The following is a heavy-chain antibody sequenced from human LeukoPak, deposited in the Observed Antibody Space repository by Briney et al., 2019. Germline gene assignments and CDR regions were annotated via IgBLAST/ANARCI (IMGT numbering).Heavy chain of an antibody. J-gene: IGHJ4*02. CDR3: ATVAWMQLGSIDF. Sequence: GGSLRLSCAASGFTFTNAWMSWVRQAPGKGLEWVGRIRSKSDGGTTDYAAPVKGRFIISRHDSQNTLYLQMNSLKIDDTALYYGATVAWMQLGSIDFWGQGTLVTVSS. CDR2: IRSKSDGGTT. CDR1: GFTFTNAW. V-gene: IGHV3-15*01. D-gene: IGHD5-18*01.